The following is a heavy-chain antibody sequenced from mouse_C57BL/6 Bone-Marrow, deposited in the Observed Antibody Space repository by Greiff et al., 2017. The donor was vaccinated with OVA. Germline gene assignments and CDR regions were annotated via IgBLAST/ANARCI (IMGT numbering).Heavy chain of an antibody. CDR3: ARVRIYYGAMDY. V-gene: IGHV1-61*01. CDR2: IYPSDSET. CDR1: GYTFTSYW. D-gene: IGHD2-1*01. J-gene: IGHJ4*01. Sequence: QVQLKQPGAELVRPGSSVKLSCKASGYTFTSYWLDWVKQRPGQGLEWIGNIYPSDSETHYNQKFKDKATLTVDKSSSTAYMQLSSLTAEDSAVYYCARVRIYYGAMDYWGQGTSVTVSS.